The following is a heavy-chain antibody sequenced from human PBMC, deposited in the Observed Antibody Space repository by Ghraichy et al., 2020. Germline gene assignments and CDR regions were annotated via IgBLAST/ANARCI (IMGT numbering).Heavy chain of an antibody. D-gene: IGHD6-25*01. J-gene: IGHJ3*01. CDR2: IDPSGFHT. CDR3: AKVQYISGKSTSDV. CDR1: GFTFGAYP. V-gene: IGHV3-23*01. Sequence: GGSLRLSCAASGFTFGAYPMTWVRQAPGKGLEWLSSIDPSGFHTFYADPVKGRFTISRDNSKNTLHLQMSSLRAEDTALYYCAKVQYISGKSTSDVWGQGTMVTVSS.